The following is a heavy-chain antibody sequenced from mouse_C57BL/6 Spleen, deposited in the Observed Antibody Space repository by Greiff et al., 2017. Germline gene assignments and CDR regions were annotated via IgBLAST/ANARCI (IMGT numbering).Heavy chain of an antibody. CDR1: GYTFTDYE. D-gene: IGHD2-3*01. Sequence: VQLQQSGAELVRPGASVTLSCKASGYTFTDYEMHWVKQTPVHGLEWIGAIDPETGGTAYNQKFKGKAILTADKASRTAYMELRSLTSEDSAVYYCTRSDGLYYAMDYWGQGTSVTVSS. CDR3: TRSDGLYYAMDY. CDR2: IDPETGGT. V-gene: IGHV1-15*01. J-gene: IGHJ4*01.